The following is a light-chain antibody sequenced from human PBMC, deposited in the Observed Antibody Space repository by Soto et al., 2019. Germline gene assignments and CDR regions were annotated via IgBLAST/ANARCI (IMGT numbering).Light chain of an antibody. J-gene: IGLJ1*01. V-gene: IGLV1-40*01. Sequence: QSVLTQPPSVSAAPGQKVTISCSGSSSNIENYYVSWYQQLPGTAPKLLIYGNTNRPSGVPDRFSGSKSGTSASLAITGLQAEDEADYYCQSYDSSLSASYVFGGGTKVTVL. CDR3: QSYDSSLSASYV. CDR2: GNT. CDR1: SSNIENYY.